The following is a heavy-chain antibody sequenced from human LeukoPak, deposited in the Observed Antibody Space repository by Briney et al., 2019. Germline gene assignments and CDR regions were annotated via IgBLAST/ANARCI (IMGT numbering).Heavy chain of an antibody. CDR2: ISSSSSYI. CDR1: GFTFSSYN. D-gene: IGHD3-9*01. V-gene: IGHV3-21*01. Sequence: GGSLRLSCAASGFTFSSYNMNWVRQAPGKGLEWVSSISSSSSYIYYADSLKGRFTISRDNAKNSLFLQMNSLRAEDTAVYYCARNLNSWFDPWGQGTLVAVSS. J-gene: IGHJ5*02. CDR3: ARNLNSWFDP.